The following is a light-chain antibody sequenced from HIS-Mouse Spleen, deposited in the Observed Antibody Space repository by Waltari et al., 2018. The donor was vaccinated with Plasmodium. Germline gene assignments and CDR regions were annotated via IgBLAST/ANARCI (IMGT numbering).Light chain of an antibody. CDR3: QSADSSGTYV. J-gene: IGLJ1*01. Sequence: SYELTQPPSVSVSPGQTARITCSGDALPKQYAYWYQQKPGQAPVPVIYKDSERPSGIPERFSGSSSGTTVTLTIRGVQAEDEADYYCQSADSSGTYVFGTGTKVTVL. V-gene: IGLV3-25*03. CDR1: ALPKQY. CDR2: KDS.